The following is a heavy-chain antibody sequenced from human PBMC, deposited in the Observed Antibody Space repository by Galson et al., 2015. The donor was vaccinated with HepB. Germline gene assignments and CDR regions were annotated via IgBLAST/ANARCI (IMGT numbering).Heavy chain of an antibody. Sequence: SLRLSCAASGFTFGAYEMNWVRQAPGKGLEWISYISSNGYMIYYAESVKGRSTVSRDNARDSLYLQMNSLRVEDTAVYYCVRDDALWSWYFDSWGQGILVTVSS. V-gene: IGHV3-48*03. CDR3: VRDDALWSWYFDS. CDR2: ISSNGYMI. D-gene: IGHD3-10*01. CDR1: GFTFGAYE. J-gene: IGHJ4*02.